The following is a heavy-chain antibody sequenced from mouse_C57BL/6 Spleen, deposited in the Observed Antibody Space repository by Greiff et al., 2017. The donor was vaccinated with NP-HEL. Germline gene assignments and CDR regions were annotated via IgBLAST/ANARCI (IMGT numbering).Heavy chain of an antibody. D-gene: IGHD1-1*01. Sequence: QVQLKQPGAELVKPGASVKLSCKASGYTFTSYWMHWVKQRPGQGLEWIGMIHPNSGSTNYNEKFKSKATLTVDKSSSTAYMQLSSLTSEDSAFYYCARWSPITTVVATDAYWGQGTLVTVSA. V-gene: IGHV1-64*01. CDR3: ARWSPITTVVATDAY. J-gene: IGHJ3*01. CDR2: IHPNSGST. CDR1: GYTFTSYW.